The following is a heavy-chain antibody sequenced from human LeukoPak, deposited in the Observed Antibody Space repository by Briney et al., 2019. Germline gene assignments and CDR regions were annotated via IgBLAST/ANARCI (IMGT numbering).Heavy chain of an antibody. CDR1: GFTFSSYA. CDR3: ARDLLQSPTYYYYGMDV. CDR2: ISYDGSNK. J-gene: IGHJ6*02. V-gene: IGHV3-30*04. Sequence: GGSLRLSCAASGFTFSSYAMHWVRQAPGKGLGWVAVISYDGSNKYYADSVKGRFTISRDNSKNTLYLQMNSLRAEDTAVYYYARDLLQSPTYYYYGMDVWGQGTTVTVSS. D-gene: IGHD2/OR15-2a*01.